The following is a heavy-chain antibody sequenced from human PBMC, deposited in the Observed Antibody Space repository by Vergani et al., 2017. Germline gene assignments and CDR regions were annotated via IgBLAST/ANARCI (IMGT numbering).Heavy chain of an antibody. CDR3: ASAAYFDY. CDR1: GYSISSGYY. J-gene: IGHJ4*02. Sequence: QVQLQESGPGLVKPSETLSLTCAVSGYSISSGYYWGWIRQPPGKGLEWIGSIYYSGSTYYNPSLKSRVTISVDTSKNQFCLKLSSGTAADTAVDYGASAAYFDYWGQGTLVTVAS. CDR2: IYYSGST. V-gene: IGHV4-38-2*01.